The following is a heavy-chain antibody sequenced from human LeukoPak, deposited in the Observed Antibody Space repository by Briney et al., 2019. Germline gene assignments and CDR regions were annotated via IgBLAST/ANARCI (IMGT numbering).Heavy chain of an antibody. V-gene: IGHV3-23*01. J-gene: IGHJ4*02. D-gene: IGHD6-13*01. CDR1: GFTFSSYS. CDR3: AKEAGYSSSWFPYYFDY. CDR2: ISGSGGST. Sequence: GGSLRLSCAASGFTFSSYSMSWVRQAPGKGLEWVSAISGSGGSTYYADSVKGRFTISRDNSKNTLYLQMNSLRAEDTAVYYCAKEAGYSSSWFPYYFDYWGQGPLVTVSS.